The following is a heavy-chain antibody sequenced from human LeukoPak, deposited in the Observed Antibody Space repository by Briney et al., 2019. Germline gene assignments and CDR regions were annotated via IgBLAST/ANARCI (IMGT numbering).Heavy chain of an antibody. CDR3: ARDSRVYDFWSGYHDAFDI. D-gene: IGHD3-3*01. CDR2: IKQDGSEK. V-gene: IGHV3-7*03. CDR1: GFTFSSYW. J-gene: IGHJ3*02. Sequence: GGSLRLSCAASGFTFSSYWMSWVRQAPGKGLEWVANIKQDGSEKYYVDSVKGRFTISRDNAKNTLYLQMNSLRAEDTAVYYCARDSRVYDFWSGYHDAFDIWGQGTMVTVSS.